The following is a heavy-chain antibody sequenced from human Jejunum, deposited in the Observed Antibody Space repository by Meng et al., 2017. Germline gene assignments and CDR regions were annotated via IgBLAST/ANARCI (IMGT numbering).Heavy chain of an antibody. CDR2: SNPDGVGT. D-gene: IGHD3-10*01. CDR1: GYTFSDYY. V-gene: IGHV1-2*02. Sequence: ASVKVSCKASGYTFSDYYQHWVRQAPGQGLEWMAWSNPDGVGTNYAQRFQGRLTVTRDASINTAYMELSSLASDDTAIYSCVRGVGSPTWFDPWGQGTLVTVSS. CDR3: VRGVGSPTWFDP. J-gene: IGHJ5*01.